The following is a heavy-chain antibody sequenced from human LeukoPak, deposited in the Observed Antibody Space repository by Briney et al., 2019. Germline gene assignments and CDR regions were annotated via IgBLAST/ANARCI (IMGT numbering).Heavy chain of an antibody. Sequence: SVKVSCKASGGTFSSYAISWVRQAPGQGLEWMGGIIPIFGTANYAQKFQGRVTITADESTSTAYMELSSLRSEDTAVYYCARLSYKEYSSSSRGDYWGQGTLVTVS. V-gene: IGHV1-69*13. CDR2: IIPIFGTA. CDR1: GGTFSSYA. J-gene: IGHJ4*02. D-gene: IGHD6-6*01. CDR3: ARLSYKEYSSSSRGDY.